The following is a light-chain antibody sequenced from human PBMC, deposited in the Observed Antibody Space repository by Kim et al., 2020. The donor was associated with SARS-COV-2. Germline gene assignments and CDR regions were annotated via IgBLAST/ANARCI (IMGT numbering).Light chain of an antibody. CDR2: AAP. J-gene: IGKJ2*01. Sequence: DIRLTQFPSSLSASVGDSVTITCRTSQSIGRSLNWYQQIPGKAPDLLIYAAPNLQSGVPSRFSGSGSGTDFTLTITSLQPEDFATYYCQKSDNIPYTFGQGTKLDI. V-gene: IGKV1-39*01. CDR1: QSIGRS. CDR3: QKSDNIPYT.